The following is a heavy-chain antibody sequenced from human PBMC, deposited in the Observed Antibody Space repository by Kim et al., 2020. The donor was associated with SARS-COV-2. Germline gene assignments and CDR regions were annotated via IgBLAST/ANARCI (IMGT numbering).Heavy chain of an antibody. CDR2: ISSSSSYI. V-gene: IGHV3-21*01. J-gene: IGHJ4*02. CDR3: ARDLAHPEGELAPPGDY. D-gene: IGHD1-26*01. Sequence: GGSLRLSCAASGFTFSSYSMNWVRQAPGKGLEWVSSISSSSSYIYYADSVKGRFTISRDNAKNSLYLQMNSLRAEDTAVYYCARDLAHPEGELAPPGDYCVQGSLVTLSS. CDR1: GFTFSSYS.